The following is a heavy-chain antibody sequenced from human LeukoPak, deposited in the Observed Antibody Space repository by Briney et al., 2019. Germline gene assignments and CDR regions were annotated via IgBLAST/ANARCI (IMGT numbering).Heavy chain of an antibody. CDR1: GGSISSHY. D-gene: IGHD2-2*02. CDR3: ARIVVPAAIGIFGYYYYYMDV. J-gene: IGHJ6*03. V-gene: IGHV4-59*11. Sequence: SETLSLTCTVSGGSISSHYWSWIRQPPGKGLEWIGYIYYSGSTNYNPSLKSRVTISVDTSKNQFSLKLSSVTAADTAVYYCARIVVPAAIGIFGYYYYYMDVWGKGTTVTVSS. CDR2: IYYSGST.